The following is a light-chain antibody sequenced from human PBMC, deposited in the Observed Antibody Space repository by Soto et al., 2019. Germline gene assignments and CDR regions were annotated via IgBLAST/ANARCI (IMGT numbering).Light chain of an antibody. CDR1: QSVLYSSNNKNY. Sequence: DIVMTQSPDSLAVSLGERATINRKSSQSVLYSSNNKNYLAWYQQKPGQPPKLLIYWASTRESGVPDRFSGSGSGTDFTLTISSLQAEDVAVYSCQQYYSAPPAFGPGTKVDIK. CDR3: QQYYSAPPA. V-gene: IGKV4-1*01. J-gene: IGKJ3*01. CDR2: WAS.